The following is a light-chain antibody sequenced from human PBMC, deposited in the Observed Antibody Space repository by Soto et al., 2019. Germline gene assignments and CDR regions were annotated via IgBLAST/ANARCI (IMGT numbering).Light chain of an antibody. V-gene: IGLV7-43*01. CDR1: TGAVTSGHY. CDR2: STD. CDR3: LLCYGGVHV. J-gene: IGLJ3*02. Sequence: QTVVTQEPSLTVSPGGTVTLTCASSTGAVTSGHYPNWFQQKPGQAPRALIYSTDDRHSWTPARFSGSLLGGKAALTLSGVQPEDEAEYYCLLCYGGVHVFGGGTKVTVL.